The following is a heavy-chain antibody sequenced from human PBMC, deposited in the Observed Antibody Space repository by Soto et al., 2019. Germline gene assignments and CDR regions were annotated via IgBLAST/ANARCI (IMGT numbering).Heavy chain of an antibody. CDR2: IIPIFGTT. J-gene: IGHJ5*02. D-gene: IGHD1-26*01. CDR1: GGTFSNYA. CDR3: AKEGGSAGYFGNWFDP. Sequence: QVQLVQSGAELKKPGSSVKVSCKASGGTFSNYAITWVRQAPGQGLEWLGRIIPIFGTTDYAQKFQGRVTITADEPTTTAYMELGNLRSDDTAVYYCAKEGGSAGYFGNWFDPWGQGTLVTVSS. V-gene: IGHV1-69*15.